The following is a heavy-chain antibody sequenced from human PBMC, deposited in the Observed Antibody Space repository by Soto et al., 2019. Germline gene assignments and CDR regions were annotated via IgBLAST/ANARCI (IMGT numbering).Heavy chain of an antibody. Sequence: ASVKVSCKASGYTFTSYGISWVRQAPGQGFEWMGWISAYNGNTNYAQKLQGRVTMTTDTSTSTAYMELRSLRSDDTAVYYCARANDYSNYYYYYYMDVWGKGTTVTVSS. D-gene: IGHD4-4*01. CDR2: ISAYNGNT. CDR3: ARANDYSNYYYYYYMDV. J-gene: IGHJ6*03. CDR1: GYTFTSYG. V-gene: IGHV1-18*01.